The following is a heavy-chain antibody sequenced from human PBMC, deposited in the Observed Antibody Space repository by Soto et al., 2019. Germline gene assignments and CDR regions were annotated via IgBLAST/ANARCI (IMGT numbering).Heavy chain of an antibody. J-gene: IGHJ6*02. Sequence: GGSLRLSCAASGFTFSSYAMHWVRQAPGKGLEWVAVISYDGSNKYYADSVKGRFTISRDNSKNTLYLQMNSLRAEDTAVYYCARDLVPGEWFGELLSKTKYYYYGMYVCGQGTTVPVS. CDR2: ISYDGSNK. D-gene: IGHD3-10*01. CDR1: GFTFSSYA. CDR3: ARDLVPGEWFGELLSKTKYYYYGMYV. V-gene: IGHV3-30-3*01.